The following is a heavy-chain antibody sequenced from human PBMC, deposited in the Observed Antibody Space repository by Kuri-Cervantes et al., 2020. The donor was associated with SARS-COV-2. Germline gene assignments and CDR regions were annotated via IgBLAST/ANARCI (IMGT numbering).Heavy chain of an antibody. D-gene: IGHD1-1*01. CDR3: VRDGDHWNFDY. CDR2: INPGGSYT. V-gene: IGHV3-74*01. CDR1: GFTFSGHW. Sequence: GESLKISCAASGFTFSGHWIHWVRQAPGKGLVWVSRINPGGSYTNNADSVKGRFTLSRDNAKHMLFLQMNSLRAEDTAVYYCVRDGDHWNFDYWGQGTLVTVSS. J-gene: IGHJ4*02.